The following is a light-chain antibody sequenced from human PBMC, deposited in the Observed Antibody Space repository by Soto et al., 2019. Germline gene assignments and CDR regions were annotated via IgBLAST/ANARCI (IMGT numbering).Light chain of an antibody. CDR2: GAS. J-gene: IGKJ1*01. CDR3: QQYNNWPRT. Sequence: EIVMTQSPAILSVSPGERATLSCTASQSVSSNSAWYQQKPGQAPSPPIYGASTRTTGIPARFSASGSGTEFTLTIGSLQSEDFAVYYCQQYNNWPRTFGQETKVEIK. V-gene: IGKV3-15*01. CDR1: QSVSSN.